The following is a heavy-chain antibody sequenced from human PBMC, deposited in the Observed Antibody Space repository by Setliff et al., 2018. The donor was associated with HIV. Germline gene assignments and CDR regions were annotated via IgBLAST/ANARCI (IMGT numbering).Heavy chain of an antibody. CDR3: ARASSLRSPFDY. CDR2: IYPGDSNA. V-gene: IGHV5-51*01. Sequence: GESLKISCKGSGYTFSNYWIAWVRQMPGKGLEWMAIIYPGDSNAKYSPSSQGQVTVSADKSINTAFLQWTSLEASDTAIYYCARASSLRSPFDYWGQGTPVTSPQ. J-gene: IGHJ4*02. CDR1: GYTFSNYW.